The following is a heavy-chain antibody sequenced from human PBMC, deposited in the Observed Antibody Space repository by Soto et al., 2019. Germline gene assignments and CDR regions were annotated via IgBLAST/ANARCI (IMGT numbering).Heavy chain of an antibody. J-gene: IGHJ6*02. Sequence: SETLSLTCTVSGASISSSNYYWGWIRQPPGRGLEWIGTMYYSGRTYYNPSLKSRVTTSVDTSKNQFSLKLSAVTATDTAVYYCARHGNTVTTGYYYGMDLWGQGTTVTVSS. CDR2: MYYSGRT. D-gene: IGHD4-17*01. V-gene: IGHV4-39*01. CDR1: GASISSSNYY. CDR3: ARHGNTVTTGYYYGMDL.